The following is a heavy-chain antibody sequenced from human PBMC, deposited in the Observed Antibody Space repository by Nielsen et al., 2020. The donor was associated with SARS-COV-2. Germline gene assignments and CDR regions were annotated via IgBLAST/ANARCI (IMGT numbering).Heavy chain of an antibody. CDR2: ISGSGLNT. CDR3: AKVLVAGTNALDF. Sequence: GGSLRLSCAASGFTFSTYAMNWVRQAPGKGLDWVSGISGSGLNTYYADSVKGRFTISRDNSKNTLILQINSLRAEDTDVYYCAKVLVAGTNALDFWGQGTMVTVSS. CDR1: GFTFSTYA. D-gene: IGHD6-19*01. V-gene: IGHV3-23*01. J-gene: IGHJ3*01.